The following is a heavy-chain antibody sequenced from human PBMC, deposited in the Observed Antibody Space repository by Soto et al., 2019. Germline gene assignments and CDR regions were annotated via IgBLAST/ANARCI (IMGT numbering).Heavy chain of an antibody. CDR1: GGTFSSYT. V-gene: IGHV1-18*01. J-gene: IGHJ6*03. CDR3: ARGYCSGGSCYAYYYYYMDV. Sequence: ASVKVACKASGGTFSSYTISWVRQANGQGLEWMGWISAYNGNTNYAQKLQGRVTMTTDTSTSTAYMELRSLRSDDTAVYYCARGYCSGGSCYAYYYYYMDVWGKGTTVTVSS. D-gene: IGHD2-15*01. CDR2: ISAYNGNT.